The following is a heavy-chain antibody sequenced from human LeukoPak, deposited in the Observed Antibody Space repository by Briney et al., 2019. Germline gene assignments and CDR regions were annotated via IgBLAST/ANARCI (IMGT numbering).Heavy chain of an antibody. J-gene: IGHJ4*02. CDR2: TKADGSIT. CDR3: ARDRVPYGDYSLDF. V-gene: IGHV3-74*01. CDR1: GXTFSNYW. Sequence: GGSLRLSCAASGXTFSNYWMHWVRQAPGKGVVWVLRTKADGSITSYAASVKGRFTISRDNAKNSLYLQMNSLRAEDTAVYYCARDRVPYGDYSLDFWGQGTLVTVSS. D-gene: IGHD4-17*01.